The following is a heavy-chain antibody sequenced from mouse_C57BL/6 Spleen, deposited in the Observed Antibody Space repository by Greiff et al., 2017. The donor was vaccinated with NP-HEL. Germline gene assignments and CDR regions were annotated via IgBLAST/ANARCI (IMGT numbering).Heavy chain of an antibody. V-gene: IGHV5-6*01. CDR1: GFTFSSYG. CDR3: ARPYDYDVGFAY. Sequence: EVQRVESGGDLVKPGGSLKLSCAASGFTFSSYGMSWVRQTPDKRLEWVATISSGGSYTYYPDSVKGRFTISRDNAKNTLYLQMSSLKSEDTAMYYCARPYDYDVGFAYWGQGTLVTVSA. CDR2: ISSGGSYT. D-gene: IGHD2-4*01. J-gene: IGHJ3*01.